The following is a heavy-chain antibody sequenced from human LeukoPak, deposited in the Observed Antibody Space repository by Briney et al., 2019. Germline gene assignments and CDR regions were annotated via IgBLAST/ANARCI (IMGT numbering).Heavy chain of an antibody. D-gene: IGHD6-19*01. CDR2: ISYDGSNK. V-gene: IGHV3-30-3*01. CDR3: ARVRIAIAVEHDAFDI. J-gene: IGHJ3*02. CDR1: GFTFSSYA. Sequence: TGGSLRLSCAASGFTFSSYAMHWVRQAPGKGLEWVAVISYDGSNKYYADSVKGRFTISRDNSKNTLYLQMNSLRAEDTAVYYCARVRIAIAVEHDAFDIWGQGTMVTVSS.